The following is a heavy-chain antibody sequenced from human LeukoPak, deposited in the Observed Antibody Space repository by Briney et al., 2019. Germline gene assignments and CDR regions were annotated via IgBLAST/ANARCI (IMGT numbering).Heavy chain of an antibody. D-gene: IGHD6-19*01. V-gene: IGHV3-48*03. J-gene: IGHJ4*02. CDR3: ARDPYPYSSGXXYFDY. CDR2: ISSSGSTF. Sequence: PGGSLRFSCAASGFTFSSYEMNWVPPAQGNGLEWVSYISSSGSTFSYEDSVKGRFTISRDTAKTSLYLQMNSLRAKAVDFYYCARDPYPYSSGXXYFDYWGQGILVSVSS. CDR1: GFTFSSYE.